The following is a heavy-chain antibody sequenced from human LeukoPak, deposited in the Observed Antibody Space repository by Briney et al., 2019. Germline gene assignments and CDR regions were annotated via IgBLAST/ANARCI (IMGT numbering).Heavy chain of an antibody. Sequence: GGSLRLSCATSGFTFSSYGIHWVRQAPGKGLEWVAVIWYDGSNKYYADSVKGRFTISRDNSKNTLYLQMHTLRVEDTAVCYCAREGDIAVTKYYFDYWGQGTLVTVSS. V-gene: IGHV3-33*01. J-gene: IGHJ4*02. D-gene: IGHD2-15*01. CDR2: IWYDGSNK. CDR1: GFTFSSYG. CDR3: AREGDIAVTKYYFDY.